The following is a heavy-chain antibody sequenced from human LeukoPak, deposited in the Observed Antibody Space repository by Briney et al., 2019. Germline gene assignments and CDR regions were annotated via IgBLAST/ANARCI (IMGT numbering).Heavy chain of an antibody. CDR3: ASLPDSSGYAGT. CDR1: GYSISSGYY. Sequence: PSETLSLTCTVSGYSISSGYYWGWIRQPPGKGLEWIGSIYHSGSTYYNPSLKSRVTISVDTSKNQFSLKLSSVTAADTAVYYCASLPDSSGYAGTWGQGTLVTVSS. D-gene: IGHD3-22*01. V-gene: IGHV4-38-2*02. CDR2: IYHSGST. J-gene: IGHJ5*02.